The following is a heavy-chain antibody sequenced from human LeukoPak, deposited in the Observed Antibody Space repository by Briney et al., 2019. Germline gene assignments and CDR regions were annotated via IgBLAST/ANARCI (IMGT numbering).Heavy chain of an antibody. CDR2: IDSDGSST. Sequence: GRSLRLSCAASGFTFSSYWMHWVRQAPGKGLVWVSRIDSDGSSTRYADSVKGRFTISRDNAKNTLYLQMHSLRAEDTAVYYCVRPPIYYYHFDYWGQGALVSVSS. J-gene: IGHJ4*02. CDR1: GFTFSSYW. V-gene: IGHV3-74*01. CDR3: VRPPIYYYHFDY. D-gene: IGHD3-22*01.